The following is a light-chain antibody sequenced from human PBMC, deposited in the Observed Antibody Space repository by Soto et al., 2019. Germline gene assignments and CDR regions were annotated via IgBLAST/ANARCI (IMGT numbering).Light chain of an antibody. CDR1: QNINSW. Sequence: DSQMTQSPSTLSASVGDRVTITCRASQNINSWLAWYQQKPGKAPKLLIYKASSLESGVPSRFSGSGSGTEFTLTISSLQPDDFAAYYCQQYEIYPITFGQGTRLEIK. V-gene: IGKV1-5*03. J-gene: IGKJ5*01. CDR3: QQYEIYPIT. CDR2: KAS.